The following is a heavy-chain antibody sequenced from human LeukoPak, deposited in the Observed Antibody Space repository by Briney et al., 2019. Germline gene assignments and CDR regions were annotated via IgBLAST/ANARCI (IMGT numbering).Heavy chain of an antibody. CDR2: IRSKAYGETA. CDR1: GFSFGDYA. D-gene: IGHD3-3*01. Sequence: PGRSLRLSCTASGFSFGDYAMSWLRQAPGKGLEWVGFIRSKAYGETAEYAASVKGRFTISRDDSKSIAYLQMNSLKTEDTAVYYCTRDGYYNFWSGYHYMDVWGKGTTVTVSS. V-gene: IGHV3-49*03. J-gene: IGHJ6*03. CDR3: TRDGYYNFWSGYHYMDV.